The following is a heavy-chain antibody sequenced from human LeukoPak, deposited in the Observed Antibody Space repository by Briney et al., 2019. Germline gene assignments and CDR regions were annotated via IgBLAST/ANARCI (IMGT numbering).Heavy chain of an antibody. CDR3: ARDPHSYGYKAFGY. CDR2: ISYDGSNK. CDR1: GFTFSSYA. J-gene: IGHJ4*02. Sequence: GGSLRLSCAASGFTFSSYAMHWVRQAPGKGLEWVAVISYDGSNKYYADSVKGRFTISRDNAKNSLYLQMNSLRAEDTAVYYCARDPHSYGYKAFGYWGQGTLVTVSS. D-gene: IGHD5-18*01. V-gene: IGHV3-30*04.